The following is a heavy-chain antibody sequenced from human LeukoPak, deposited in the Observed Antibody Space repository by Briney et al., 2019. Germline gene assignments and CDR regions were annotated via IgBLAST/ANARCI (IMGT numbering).Heavy chain of an antibody. J-gene: IGHJ4*02. CDR2: ISTSSIYI. CDR1: GFTFSGYS. V-gene: IGHV3-21*01. CDR3: ARNSGYDYF. D-gene: IGHD5-12*01. Sequence: KTGGSLRLSCVASGFTFSGYSMSWVRQAPGRGLEWVSSISTSSIYIYYADSVKGRFTISRDNAKNSLYLQMNSLRAEDTAVYYCARNSGYDYFGGQGTLVTVSS.